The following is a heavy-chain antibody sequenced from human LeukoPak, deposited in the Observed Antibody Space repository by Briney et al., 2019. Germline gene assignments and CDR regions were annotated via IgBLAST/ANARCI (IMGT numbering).Heavy chain of an antibody. CDR2: IKQDGSEK. CDR1: GFTFSSYW. Sequence: QLGGSLRLSCAASGFTFSSYWVSWVRQAPGKGLEWVANIKQDGSEKYYVDSVKGRFTISRDNAKNSLYLQMNSLRAEDTAVYYCARGAIDSRDGYNYRGGYYFDYWGQGTLVTVSS. CDR3: ARGAIDSRDGYNYRGGYYFDY. V-gene: IGHV3-7*01. J-gene: IGHJ4*02. D-gene: IGHD5-24*01.